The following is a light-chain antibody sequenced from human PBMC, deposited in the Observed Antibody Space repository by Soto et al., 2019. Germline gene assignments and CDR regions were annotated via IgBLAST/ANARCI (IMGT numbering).Light chain of an antibody. V-gene: IGLV1-44*01. CDR1: NSNIGRDT. Sequence: QSVLTQPPSASGTPGQGVTISCSGSNSNIGRDTVNWYRQFPGTAPKLLIYSNDQRPSGVPDRFSGSKSGNSASLAISGLQSEDEADYYCGSWDHSVLGGVFGGGTKLTVL. J-gene: IGLJ3*02. CDR2: SND. CDR3: GSWDHSVLGGV.